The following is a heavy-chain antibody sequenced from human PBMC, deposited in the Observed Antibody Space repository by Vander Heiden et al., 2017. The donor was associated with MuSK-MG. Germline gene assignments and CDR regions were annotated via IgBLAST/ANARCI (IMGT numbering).Heavy chain of an antibody. Sequence: EVQLVESGGGLVQPGGSLRLSCAASGFTFSSYAMSWVRQAPGKGLEWVSAISGSGGSTYYADAVKGRFTISRDNSKNTMYLQMKRMRAEDTAVYYCAKGERATISFVNYWGQGTMVTVSS. CDR2: ISGSGGST. V-gene: IGHV3-23*04. CDR3: AKGERATISFVNY. CDR1: GFTFSSYA. D-gene: IGHD5-12*01. J-gene: IGHJ4*02.